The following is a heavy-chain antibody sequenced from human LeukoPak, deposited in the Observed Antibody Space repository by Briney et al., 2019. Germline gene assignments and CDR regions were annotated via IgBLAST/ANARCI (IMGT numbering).Heavy chain of an antibody. Sequence: GGSLRLSCAASGFTFSSYWMHWVRQAPGKGLVWVSRINTDGSTTSYADSVKGRFTISRDNTKNTLYLQMNSLRAEDTAVYYCARVRSGSYNWFDPWGQGTLVTVSS. J-gene: IGHJ5*02. V-gene: IGHV3-74*01. D-gene: IGHD1-26*01. CDR2: INTDGSTT. CDR1: GFTFSSYW. CDR3: ARVRSGSYNWFDP.